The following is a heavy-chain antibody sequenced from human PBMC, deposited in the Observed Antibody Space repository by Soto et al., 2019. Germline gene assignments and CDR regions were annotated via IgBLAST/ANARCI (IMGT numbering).Heavy chain of an antibody. CDR2: ISYDGSNK. CDR3: ARVPYPFEPVGAIRDAFDI. Sequence: QVQLVESGGGVVQPGRSLRLSCAASGFTFSSYAMHWVRQAPGKGLEWVAVISYDGSNKYYADSVKGRFTISRDNSKNTLYLQMNSLRAEDTAVYYCARVPYPFEPVGAIRDAFDIWGQGTMVTVSS. D-gene: IGHD1-26*01. CDR1: GFTFSSYA. J-gene: IGHJ3*02. V-gene: IGHV3-30-3*01.